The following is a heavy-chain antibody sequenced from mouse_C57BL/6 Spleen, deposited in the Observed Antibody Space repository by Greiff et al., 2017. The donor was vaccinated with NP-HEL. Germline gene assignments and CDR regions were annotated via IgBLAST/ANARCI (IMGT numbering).Heavy chain of an antibody. CDR2: ISSGSSTI. CDR3: ARRLGRGYFDV. D-gene: IGHD4-1*01. V-gene: IGHV5-17*01. Sequence: EVKLVESGGGLVKPGGSLKLSCAASGFTFSDYGMHWVRQAPEKGLEWVAYISSGSSTIYYADTVKGRFTISSDNAKNTLFLQMTSLRSEDTAMYYCARRLGRGYFDVWGTGTTVTVSS. CDR1: GFTFSDYG. J-gene: IGHJ1*03.